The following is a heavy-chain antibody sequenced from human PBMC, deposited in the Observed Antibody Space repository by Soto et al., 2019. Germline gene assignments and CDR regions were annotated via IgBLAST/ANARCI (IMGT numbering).Heavy chain of an antibody. CDR1: GFTFSSYS. J-gene: IGHJ6*02. V-gene: IGHV3-48*02. Sequence: EGQLVESGGGLVQPGGSLRLSCAAPGFTFSSYSMNWVRQAPGKGLEWVSYISSSSSTIYYADSVKGRFSVSRDNTKNSLYVQMNSLRDEDTAVYYCARDYRGTSYYYYGMDVWGQGTTVTVSS. CDR2: ISSSSSTI. CDR3: ARDYRGTSYYYYGMDV. D-gene: IGHD1-26*01.